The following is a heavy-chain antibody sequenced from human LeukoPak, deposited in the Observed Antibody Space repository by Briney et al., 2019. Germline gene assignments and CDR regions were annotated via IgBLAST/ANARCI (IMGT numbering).Heavy chain of an antibody. D-gene: IGHD1-26*01. V-gene: IGHV4-4*07. J-gene: IGHJ4*02. CDR3: LREPLP. CDR2: MYSSGSV. CDR1: GGSINNYY. Sequence: SETLSHTCTVSGGSINNYYWGWIRQPAGKGLEWIGRMYSSGSVSYNPSLKSRVTMSGDTSRNQISLKVISVTAADTAVYYCLREPLPWGQGTLVTVSS.